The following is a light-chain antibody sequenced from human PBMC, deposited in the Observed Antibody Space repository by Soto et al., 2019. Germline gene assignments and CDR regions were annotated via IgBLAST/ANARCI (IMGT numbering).Light chain of an antibody. V-gene: IGLV2-14*01. CDR2: DVS. J-gene: IGLJ3*02. CDR3: SSYTTTSTLLV. CDR1: SSDVGGYNY. Sequence: QSVLTQPASVTGSPGQSITISCTGTSSDVGGYNYVSWYQQHPGKAPKLMIYDVSSRPSGVSNRFSGSKSGNTASLTISGLQAEDEADYYCSSYTTTSTLLVFDGGTKLTVL.